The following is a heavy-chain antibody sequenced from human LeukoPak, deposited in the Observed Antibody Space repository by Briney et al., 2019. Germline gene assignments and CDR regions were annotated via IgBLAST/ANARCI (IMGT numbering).Heavy chain of an antibody. V-gene: IGHV3-66*01. CDR2: IYSGGST. CDR1: GFTVSSNY. Sequence: PGGSLRLSCAASGFTVSSNYMSWVRQAPGKGLEWVSVIYSGGSTYYADSVKGRSTISRDNSKNTLYLQMNSLRAEDTAVYYCASRSSSWYEAFDIWGQGTMVTVSS. J-gene: IGHJ3*02. D-gene: IGHD6-13*01. CDR3: ASRSSSWYEAFDI.